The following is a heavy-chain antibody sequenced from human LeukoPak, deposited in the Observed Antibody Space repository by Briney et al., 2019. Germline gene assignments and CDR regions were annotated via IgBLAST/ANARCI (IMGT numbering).Heavy chain of an antibody. J-gene: IGHJ6*02. V-gene: IGHV4-34*01. Sequence: SETLSLTCAVYGGSFSGYYWSWIHQPPGKGLEWIGEINHSGSTNYNPSLKGRVTISVDTSKNQFSLKLSSVTAADTAVYYCARSPKVLRFLEWLPEYYYYGMDVWGQGTTVTVSS. CDR2: INHSGST. D-gene: IGHD3-3*01. CDR3: ARSPKVLRFLEWLPEYYYYGMDV. CDR1: GGSFSGYY.